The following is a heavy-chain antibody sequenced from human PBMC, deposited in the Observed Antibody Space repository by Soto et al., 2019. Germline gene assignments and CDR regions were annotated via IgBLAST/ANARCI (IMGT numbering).Heavy chain of an antibody. V-gene: IGHV3-23*01. CDR1: GFTFSSYA. J-gene: IGHJ4*02. Sequence: GGSLRLSCAASGFTFSSYAMSWVRQAPGKGLEWVSAISGSGGSTYYADSVKGRFTISRDNSKNTLYLQMNSLRAEDTAVYYCAKDGHPGSITIFGVVIIFFDYWGQGTLVTVSS. D-gene: IGHD3-3*01. CDR3: AKDGHPGSITIFGVVIIFFDY. CDR2: ISGSGGST.